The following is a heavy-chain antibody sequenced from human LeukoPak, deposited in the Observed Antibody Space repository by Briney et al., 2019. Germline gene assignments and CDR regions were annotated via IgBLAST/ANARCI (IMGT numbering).Heavy chain of an antibody. CDR1: GFTFSSYG. V-gene: IGHV3-23*01. CDR2: ISGSGGST. CDR3: ARLSSGSFSDY. D-gene: IGHD1-26*01. Sequence: GGSLRLSCAASGFTFSSYGMSWVRQAPGKGLEWVSAISGSGGSTYYADSVKGRFTISRDNSKNTLFLQMNSLTAEDTAVYYCARLSSGSFSDYWGQGTLVTVSS. J-gene: IGHJ4*02.